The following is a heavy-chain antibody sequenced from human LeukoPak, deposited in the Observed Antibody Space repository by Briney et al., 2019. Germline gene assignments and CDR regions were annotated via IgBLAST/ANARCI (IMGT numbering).Heavy chain of an antibody. CDR1: GFTFSTYS. CDR3: ARAKYFDF. V-gene: IGHV3-48*01. CDR2: ISSSSNTI. J-gene: IGHJ4*02. Sequence: GGSLRLSCAASGFTFSTYSMNWVRQAPGKGLEWVSYISSSSNTIYYADSVKGRFTISRDNAKNSLYLQMNTLRAEDTAVYYCARAKYFDFWGQGTLVTVSS.